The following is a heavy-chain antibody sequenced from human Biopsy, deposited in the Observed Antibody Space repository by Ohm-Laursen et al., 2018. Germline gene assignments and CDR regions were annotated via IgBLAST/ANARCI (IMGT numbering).Heavy chain of an antibody. CDR2: IFYRGST. D-gene: IGHD3-22*01. Sequence: GTLSLTCTVSGGSISNNNYYWGWIRQPPGKGLEWIGSIFYRGSTHYKPSLKSRINISADTSKNQFSLKLNSVTAADTAVYYCARDYDTSGYYYVSWGQGTLVTVSS. CDR1: GGSISNNNYY. J-gene: IGHJ5*02. V-gene: IGHV4-39*01. CDR3: ARDYDTSGYYYVS.